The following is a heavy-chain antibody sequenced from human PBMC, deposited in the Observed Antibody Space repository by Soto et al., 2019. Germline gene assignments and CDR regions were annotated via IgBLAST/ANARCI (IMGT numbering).Heavy chain of an antibody. CDR2: ISCGGSSK. Sequence: PGGSLRLSCAASGFTFSSYAMSWVRQAPGKGLEWVSAISCGGSSKYYADSVKGRFTISRDNSKNTLYLQMNSLRAEDTAVYYCARDGSRRETYYDFWSGYYFTYWGQGTLVTVSS. J-gene: IGHJ4*02. D-gene: IGHD3-3*01. V-gene: IGHV3-23*01. CDR3: ARDGSRRETYYDFWSGYYFTY. CDR1: GFTFSSYA.